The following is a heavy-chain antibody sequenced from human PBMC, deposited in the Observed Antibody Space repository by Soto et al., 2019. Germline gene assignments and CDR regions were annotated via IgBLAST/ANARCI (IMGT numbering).Heavy chain of an antibody. CDR1: GFTFSSYW. V-gene: IGHV3-74*01. CDR2: INSDGSST. J-gene: IGHJ6*02. D-gene: IGHD3-3*01. CDR3: ASWALERHYYYYYYGMDV. Sequence: GGSLRLSCAASGFTFSSYWMHWVRQAPGKGLVWVSRINSDGSSTSYADSVKGRFTISRDNAKNTLYLQMNSLRAEDTAVYYCASWALERHYYYYYYGMDVWGQGTTVTVSS.